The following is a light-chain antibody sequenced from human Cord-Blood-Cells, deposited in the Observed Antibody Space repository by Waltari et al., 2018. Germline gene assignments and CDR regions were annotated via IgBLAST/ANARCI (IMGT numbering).Light chain of an antibody. V-gene: IGKV1-39*01. CDR2: AAS. J-gene: IGKJ1*01. CDR1: QSISSY. Sequence: DIQMTQSPSSLSASVGDRVTITCRASQSISSYLNWYQQKPGKSPKLLIYAASSLQSGLTSMFSGSGSGTDFTLTISSLQPEDFATYYCQQSYSTPWTFGQGTKVEIK. CDR3: QQSYSTPWT.